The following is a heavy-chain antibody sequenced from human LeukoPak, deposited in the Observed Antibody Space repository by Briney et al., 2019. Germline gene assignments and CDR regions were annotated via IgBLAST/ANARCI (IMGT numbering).Heavy chain of an antibody. D-gene: IGHD2-15*01. V-gene: IGHV4-38-2*02. CDR3: ARGYCSGGSCYDAFDI. CDR1: GYSISSGYY. Sequence: SETLSLTCTVSGYSISSGYYWGWIRQPPGRGLEWIGSIYHSGSTYYNPSLKSRVTISVDTSKNQFSLKLSSVTAADTAVFYCARGYCSGGSCYDAFDIWGQGTMVTVSS. CDR2: IYHSGST. J-gene: IGHJ3*02.